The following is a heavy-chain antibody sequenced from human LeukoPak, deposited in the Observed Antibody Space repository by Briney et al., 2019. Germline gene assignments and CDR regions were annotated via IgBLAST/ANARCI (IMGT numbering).Heavy chain of an antibody. V-gene: IGHV4-30-4*01. J-gene: IGHJ6*02. CDR2: IYYSGST. CDR3: ARVGGIQLPIDYYYGMDV. Sequence: SETLSLTCTVSGGSISSGDYYWSWIRQPPGTGLEWIGYIYYSGSTYYNPSLKSRVTISVDTSKNQFSLKLSSVTAADTAVYYCARVGGIQLPIDYYYGMDVWGQGTTVTVSS. CDR1: GGSISSGDYY. D-gene: IGHD5-18*01.